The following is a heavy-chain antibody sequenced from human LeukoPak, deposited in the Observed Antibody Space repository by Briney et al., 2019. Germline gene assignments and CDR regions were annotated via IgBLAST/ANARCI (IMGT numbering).Heavy chain of an antibody. CDR2: IYPSSGNT. Sequence: ASVKLSCKASGSTFTSYDINWVRQATGHGLEWMGRIYPSSGNTGYAQKLQGRVTMTRNTSISTAYMELSSLRSEDTAVYYCARGGYYDPFDPWGQGTLVTVSS. CDR3: ARGGYYDPFDP. V-gene: IGHV1-8*01. CDR1: GSTFTSYD. D-gene: IGHD3-3*01. J-gene: IGHJ5*02.